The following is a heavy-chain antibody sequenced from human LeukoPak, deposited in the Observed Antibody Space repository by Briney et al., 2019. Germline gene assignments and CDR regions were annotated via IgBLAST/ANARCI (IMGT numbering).Heavy chain of an antibody. J-gene: IGHJ4*02. CDR1: GCTFTGYY. CDR3: ARPWYSGSYYFDY. CDR2: INPNSGGT. Sequence: VASVKVSCKASGCTFTGYYMHWVRQAPGQGLEWMGWINPNSGGTNYAQKFQGGVTMTRDTSISTAYMELSRLRSDDTAVYYCARPWYSGSYYFDYWGQGTLVTVSS. D-gene: IGHD1-26*01. V-gene: IGHV1-2*02.